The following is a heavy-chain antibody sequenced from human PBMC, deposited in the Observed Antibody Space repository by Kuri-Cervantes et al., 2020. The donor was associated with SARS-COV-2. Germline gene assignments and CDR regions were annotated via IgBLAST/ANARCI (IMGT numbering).Heavy chain of an antibody. D-gene: IGHD1-14*01. CDR3: AWYNHNWFGP. CDR2: INHSGGT. CDR1: GGSFSGYY. J-gene: IGHJ5*02. Sequence: ESLKISCAVYGGSFSGYYWSWIRQPPGKGLEWIGEINHSGGTNYNPSLKSRVTISVDTSKNQFSLKLSSVTAADTAVYYCAWYNHNWFGPWGQGTLVTVSS. V-gene: IGHV4-34*01.